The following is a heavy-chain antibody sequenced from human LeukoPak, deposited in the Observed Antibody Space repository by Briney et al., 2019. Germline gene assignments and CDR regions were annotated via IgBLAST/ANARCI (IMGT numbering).Heavy chain of an antibody. CDR2: INPNSGGT. V-gene: IGHV1-2*02. CDR3: AREAVAGTNWFDP. J-gene: IGHJ5*02. CDR1: GYTFTGYY. Sequence: GASVKVSCKASGYTFTGYYMHWLRQAPGQGLEWMGWINPNSGGTNYAQKFQGRVTMTRDTSISTAYMELSRLRSDDTAVYYCAREAVAGTNWFDPWGQGTLVTVSS. D-gene: IGHD6-19*01.